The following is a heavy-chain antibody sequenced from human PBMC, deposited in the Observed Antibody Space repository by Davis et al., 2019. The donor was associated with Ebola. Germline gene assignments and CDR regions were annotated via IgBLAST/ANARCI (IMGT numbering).Heavy chain of an antibody. CDR2: ISGSATST. CDR1: GFTFYRYE. CDR3: ASGYFYADGLDV. J-gene: IGHJ6*02. V-gene: IGHV3-48*03. Sequence: GGSLRLSCAASGFTFYRYEMNWVRQAPGKGLEWVSYISGSATSTFYADSVKGRFTISRDNARDSLYLQMNSLRVEDTAVYYCASGYFYADGLDVWGQGATVVVTS. D-gene: IGHD3-22*01.